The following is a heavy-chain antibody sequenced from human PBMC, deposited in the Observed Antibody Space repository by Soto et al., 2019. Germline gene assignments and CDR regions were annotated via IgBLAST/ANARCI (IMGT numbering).Heavy chain of an antibody. CDR1: GFTFSSYA. V-gene: IGHV3-30-3*01. Sequence: GWSLRLSCAASGFTFSSYAMHWVRQAPGKGLEWVAVISYDGSNKYYADSVKGRFTISRDNSKNTLYLQMNSLRAEDTAVCYCARGPSSLTRFDYWGQGTMVTVYS. CDR2: ISYDGSNK. J-gene: IGHJ4*02. CDR3: ARGPSSLTRFDY. D-gene: IGHD2-2*01.